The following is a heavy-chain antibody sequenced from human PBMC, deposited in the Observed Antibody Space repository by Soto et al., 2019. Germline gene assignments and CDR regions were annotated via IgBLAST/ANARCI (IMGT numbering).Heavy chain of an antibody. CDR1: GYTLTELS. Sequence: GASVKVSCKVSGYTLTELSMHWVRQAPGKGLEWMGGFDPEDGETIYAQKFQGRVTMTEDTSTDTAYMELSSLRSEDTAVYYCATIISLHYGDFPLDYWGQGTLVTVSS. V-gene: IGHV1-24*01. CDR3: ATIISLHYGDFPLDY. CDR2: FDPEDGET. J-gene: IGHJ4*02. D-gene: IGHD4-17*01.